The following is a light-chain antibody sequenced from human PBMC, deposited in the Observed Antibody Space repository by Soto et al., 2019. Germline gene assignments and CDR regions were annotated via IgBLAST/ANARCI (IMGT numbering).Light chain of an antibody. CDR2: SNN. Sequence: QSVLTQPPSASGTPGQRVTISCSGSSSNIGSNTVNWYQQLPGTAPKLLIYSNNQRPSGVPDRFSGSKSGTSASLAISGLQYEDEADYYCAEWDDSLNGVVFGGGTKLTVL. CDR1: SSNIGSNT. J-gene: IGLJ2*01. V-gene: IGLV1-44*01. CDR3: AEWDDSLNGVV.